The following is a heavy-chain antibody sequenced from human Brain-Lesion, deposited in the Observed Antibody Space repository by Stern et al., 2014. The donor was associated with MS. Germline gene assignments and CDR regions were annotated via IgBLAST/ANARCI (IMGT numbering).Heavy chain of an antibody. CDR2: INPNTGGT. D-gene: IGHD3-3*01. CDR3: ARDQRGITIFGVVTDYYYLGMDV. CDR1: GYIFTGYY. J-gene: IGHJ6*02. V-gene: IGHV1-2*02. Sequence: QVQLVQSGAEVKKPGASGKVSCKTSGYIFTGYYIHWVRQAPGHGLEWMEWINPNTGGTKYAQKFQGRVTMSRDTSISTAYVELSSLTSDDTAVYYCARDQRGITIFGVVTDYYYLGMDVWDQGTTVTVSS.